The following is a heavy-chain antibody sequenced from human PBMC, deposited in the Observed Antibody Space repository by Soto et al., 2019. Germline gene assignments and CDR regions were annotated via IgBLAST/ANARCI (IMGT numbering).Heavy chain of an antibody. CDR2: IYYSGTA. D-gene: IGHD2-2*01. Sequence: TSETLSLTCTVSGGSISSGDYYWSWIRQLPGKGLEWIGYIYYSGTAHYNPSLKSRVTISVDTSKSQFSLKLSSVTAADTAVYFCARYCTSTTCRSFDYWGQGTLVTVSS. J-gene: IGHJ4*02. V-gene: IGHV4-31*03. CDR3: ARYCTSTTCRSFDY. CDR1: GGSISSGDYY.